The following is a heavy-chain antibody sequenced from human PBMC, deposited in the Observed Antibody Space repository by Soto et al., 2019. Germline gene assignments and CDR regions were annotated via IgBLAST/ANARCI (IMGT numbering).Heavy chain of an antibody. CDR3: ATGSGWYDFYGMDV. D-gene: IGHD6-19*01. CDR2: IYYSGST. V-gene: IGHV4-39*01. CDR1: GGSISSSSYY. J-gene: IGHJ6*02. Sequence: SETLSLTCTVSGGSISSSSYYWGWIRQPPGKGLEWIGSIYYSGSTYYNPSLKSRVTISVDTSKNQFSLKLSSVTAADTAVYYCATGSGWYDFYGMDVWGQGTTVTVSS.